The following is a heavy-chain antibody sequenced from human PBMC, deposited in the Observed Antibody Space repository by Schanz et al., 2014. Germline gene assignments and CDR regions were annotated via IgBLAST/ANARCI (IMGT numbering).Heavy chain of an antibody. CDR2: INTGSNYI. CDR3: ARNRGSGGQNCDFDL. J-gene: IGHJ2*01. V-gene: IGHV3-48*04. Sequence: EVQLVESGGGLVQPGGSLRLSCTASGFTFSSYSMNWVRQAPGKGLEWISFINTGSNYINYADSVKGRFTISRDNTKSSLFLQLNSLRADDTAVYYCARNRGSGGQNCDFDLWGRGTLVTVSS. CDR1: GFTFSSYS. D-gene: IGHD1-26*01.